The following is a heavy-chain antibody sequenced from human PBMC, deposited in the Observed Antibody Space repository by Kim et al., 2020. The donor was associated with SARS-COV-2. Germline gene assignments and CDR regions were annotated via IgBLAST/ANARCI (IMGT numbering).Heavy chain of an antibody. CDR1: GFSLSSFW. Sequence: GGSLRLSCAASGFSLSSFWMSWVRQAPGKGLEWVANIKQDGSEKNYVDSVKGRFSISRDNAKNSLYLQMNSLRAEDTAVYHCAREGAYGVLDVWGQGTTV. CDR3: AREGAYGVLDV. J-gene: IGHJ6*02. D-gene: IGHD3-16*01. CDR2: IKQDGSEK. V-gene: IGHV3-7*01.